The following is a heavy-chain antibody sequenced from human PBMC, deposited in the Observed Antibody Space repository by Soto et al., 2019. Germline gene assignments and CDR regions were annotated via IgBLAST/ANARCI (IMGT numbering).Heavy chain of an antibody. V-gene: IGHV1-69*13. CDR1: GGTFSSYA. D-gene: IGHD3-9*01. CDR3: ARAGWDYDILTGYYPQYYFDY. Sequence: SVKVSCKASGGTFSSYAISWVRQAPGQGLEWMGGIIPIFGTANYAQKFQGRVTITADESTSTAYMELSSMRSEDTAEYYCARAGWDYDILTGYYPQYYFDYWGQGTLVTVSS. J-gene: IGHJ4*02. CDR2: IIPIFGTA.